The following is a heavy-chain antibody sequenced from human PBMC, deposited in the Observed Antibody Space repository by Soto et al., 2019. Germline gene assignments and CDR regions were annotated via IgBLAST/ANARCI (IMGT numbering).Heavy chain of an antibody. CDR3: VRTNMDQLLSHLFYYYLDI. CDR2: MSPTGKTI. J-gene: IGHJ6*03. D-gene: IGHD2-2*01. V-gene: IGHV3-11*01. CDR1: GFSFSDYY. Sequence: GGSLRLSCAASGFSFSDYYMTWVRQAPGKGLEWVSYMSPTGKTIYYADAVKGRFTISRDNDKNSLFLQMDSLRAEDTAIYFCVRTNMDQLLSHLFYYYLDIWGRGTTVTVSS.